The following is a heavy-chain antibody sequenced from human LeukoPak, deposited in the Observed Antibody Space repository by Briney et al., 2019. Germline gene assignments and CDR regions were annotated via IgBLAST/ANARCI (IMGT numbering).Heavy chain of an antibody. CDR2: ISNSGGST. V-gene: IGHV3-23*01. Sequence: GGSLRLSCAASGFTFAGYAMSWVRQAPGKGLEWVSAISNSGGSTYYADSVKGRLTIFRDNSKNTLYLQMNSLRAEDTAVYYCSVTKCYRCHDYGMDVWGQGTTVTVSS. J-gene: IGHJ6*02. CDR1: GFTFAGYA. D-gene: IGHD2-2*02. CDR3: SVTKCYRCHDYGMDV.